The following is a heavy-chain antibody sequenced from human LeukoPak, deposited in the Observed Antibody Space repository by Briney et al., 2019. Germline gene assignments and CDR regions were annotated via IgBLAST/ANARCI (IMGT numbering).Heavy chain of an antibody. CDR1: GFTFSSYA. CDR2: ISSSSYI. D-gene: IGHD2-2*01. CDR3: ASAKVVPASGFYYFDY. J-gene: IGHJ4*02. Sequence: PGGSLRLSCAASGFTFSSYAMSWVRQAPGKGLEWVSSISSSSYIYYADSVKGRFTISRDNAKNSLYLQMNSLRAEDTAVYYCASAKVVPASGFYYFDYWGQGTLVTVSS. V-gene: IGHV3-21*01.